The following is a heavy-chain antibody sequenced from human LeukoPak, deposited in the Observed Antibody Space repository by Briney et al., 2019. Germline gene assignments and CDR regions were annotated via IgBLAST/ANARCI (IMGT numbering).Heavy chain of an antibody. Sequence: ASVKVSCKASGYIFIDYEINWVRQAPGQGLEWMGWMNPKSGDTGYEQKFQGRVTITRDSSISTVYMELSSLGSEDTALYYCAGGRYMDVWGKGTMVTVSS. CDR3: AGGRYMDV. V-gene: IGHV1-8*02. J-gene: IGHJ6*03. CDR2: MNPKSGDT. CDR1: GYIFIDYE.